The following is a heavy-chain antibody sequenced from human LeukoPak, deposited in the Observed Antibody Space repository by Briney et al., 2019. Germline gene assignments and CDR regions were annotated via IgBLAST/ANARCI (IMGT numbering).Heavy chain of an antibody. Sequence: SETLSLTCAVYGGSFSGYYWSWIRQPPGKGLEWIGEINHSGSTNYNPSLKSRVTISVDTSKNQFSLKLSSVTAADTAVYYCARRLVVPAANDAFDIWGQGTMVTVSS. CDR3: ARRLVVPAANDAFDI. CDR2: INHSGST. V-gene: IGHV4-34*01. J-gene: IGHJ3*02. D-gene: IGHD2-2*01. CDR1: GGSFSGYY.